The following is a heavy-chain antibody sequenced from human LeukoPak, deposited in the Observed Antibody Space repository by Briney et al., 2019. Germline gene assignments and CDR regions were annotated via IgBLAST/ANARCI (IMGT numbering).Heavy chain of an antibody. J-gene: IGHJ4*02. V-gene: IGHV4-59*01. D-gene: IGHD7-27*01. CDR2: IYYSGST. CDR1: GGSISSYY. Sequence: SETLSLTCTVSGGSISSYYWSWIRQPPGKGLEWIGYIYYSGSTNYNPSLKSRVTISVDTSKNQFSLKLSSVTAADTAVYYCAREGWGSVDYWGQGTLVTVSS. CDR3: AREGWGSVDY.